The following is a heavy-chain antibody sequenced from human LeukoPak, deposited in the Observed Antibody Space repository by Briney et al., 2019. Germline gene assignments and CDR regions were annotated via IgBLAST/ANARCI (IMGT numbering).Heavy chain of an antibody. V-gene: IGHV3-23*01. Sequence: GGSLRLSCAVSGFTFSIYGMSWVRQAPGKGPEWVSAITPGSGGSTYYADSVKGRFTISRDNSKNTLYLQMNSLRAEDTAVYYCAKEGGYGELSSYFDYWGQGTLVTVSS. CDR1: GFTFSIYG. D-gene: IGHD3-16*02. CDR2: ITPGSGGST. J-gene: IGHJ4*02. CDR3: AKEGGYGELSSYFDY.